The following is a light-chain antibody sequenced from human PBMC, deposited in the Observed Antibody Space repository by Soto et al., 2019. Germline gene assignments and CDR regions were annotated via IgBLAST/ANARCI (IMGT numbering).Light chain of an antibody. CDR3: QQYYSTPQT. CDR1: QSVLYSSNNKNY. J-gene: IGKJ1*01. V-gene: IGKV4-1*01. CDR2: WAS. Sequence: DIVMTQSPDSLAVSLGERATINCESSQSVLYSSNNKNYLAWYQQKPGQPPKLLIYWASTRESGVPDRFSGSGSGQDFTLTISSLQAEDVAVYYCQQYYSTPQTFGQGTKVEIK.